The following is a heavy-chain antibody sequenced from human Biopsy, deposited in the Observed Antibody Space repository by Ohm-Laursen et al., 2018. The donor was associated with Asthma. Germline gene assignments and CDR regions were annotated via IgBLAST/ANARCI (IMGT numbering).Heavy chain of an antibody. J-gene: IGHJ4*02. CDR2: ISYTGNT. CDR1: GGSISSYY. CDR3: ARHWNWGSFFDY. V-gene: IGHV4-39*01. Sequence: TLSLTCTVSGGSISSYYWSWIRQPPGKGLEWIGSISYTGNTDIPSLRSRVTLSVDTSKNNFSLKLTSVTAADTAVFYCARHWNWGSFFDYWGQGMLVTVSS. D-gene: IGHD7-27*01.